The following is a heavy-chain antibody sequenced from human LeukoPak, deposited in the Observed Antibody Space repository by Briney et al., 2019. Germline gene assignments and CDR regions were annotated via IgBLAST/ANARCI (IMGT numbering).Heavy chain of an antibody. J-gene: IGHJ5*02. CDR1: GFTFSGYS. Sequence: GGSLRLSCAASGFTFSGYSMNWVRQAPGKGLEWVSSISSSSSYIYYADSVKGRFTISRDNAKNSLYLQMNSLRAEDTAVYYCARRLGAVAPNWFDPWGQGTLVTVSS. V-gene: IGHV3-21*01. CDR2: ISSSSSYI. CDR3: ARRLGAVAPNWFDP. D-gene: IGHD6-19*01.